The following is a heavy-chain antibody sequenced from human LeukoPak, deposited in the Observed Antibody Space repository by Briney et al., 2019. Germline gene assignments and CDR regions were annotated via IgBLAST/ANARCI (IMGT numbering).Heavy chain of an antibody. CDR3: ARSIGCSSTSCYFDY. CDR1: GFTFSSYS. CDR2: ISSSSSYI. J-gene: IGHJ4*02. D-gene: IGHD2-2*01. Sequence: GRSLRLSCAASGFTFSSYSMNWVRQAPGKGLEWVSSISSSSSYIYYADSVKGRFTISRDNAKNSLYLQMNSLRAEDTAVYYCARSIGCSSTSCYFDYWGQGTLVTVSS. V-gene: IGHV3-21*01.